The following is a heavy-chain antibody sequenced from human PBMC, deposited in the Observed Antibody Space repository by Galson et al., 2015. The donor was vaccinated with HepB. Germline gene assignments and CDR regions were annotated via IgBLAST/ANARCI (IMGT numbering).Heavy chain of an antibody. CDR3: AKDIEYGDPRGPFDY. J-gene: IGHJ4*02. CDR2: ISWNSGSI. CDR1: GFTFDDYA. D-gene: IGHD4-17*01. Sequence: SLRLSCAASGFTFDDYAMHWVRQAPGKGLEWVSGISWNSGSIGYADSVKGRFTISRDNAKNSLYLQMNSLRAEDTALYYCAKDIEYGDPRGPFDYWGQGTLVTVSS. V-gene: IGHV3-9*01.